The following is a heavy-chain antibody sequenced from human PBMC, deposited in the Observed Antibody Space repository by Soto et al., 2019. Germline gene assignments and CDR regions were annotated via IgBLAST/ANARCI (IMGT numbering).Heavy chain of an antibody. CDR3: ASGMLGFCTKGICSDY. CDR2: ISAYNGNT. CDR1: GYTFTSYG. V-gene: IGHV1-18*01. J-gene: IGHJ4*02. D-gene: IGHD2-8*01. Sequence: ASVKVSCKASGYTFTSYGISWVRQAPGQGLEWMGWISAYNGNTNYAQKLQGRVTMTTDTSTSTAYMELSSLRSDDTAVYYCASGMLGFCTKGICSDYWGPGTLVTVSS.